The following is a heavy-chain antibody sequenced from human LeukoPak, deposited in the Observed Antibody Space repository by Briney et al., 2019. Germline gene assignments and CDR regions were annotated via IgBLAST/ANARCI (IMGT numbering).Heavy chain of an antibody. V-gene: IGHV3-23*01. CDR1: GFTFSSYA. CDR2: ISGSGGST. CDR3: AKDLTMVRGVTPFFY. Sequence: PGGSLRLSCAASGFTFSSYAMSWVRQAPGKGLEWVSAISGSGGSTYYADSVKGRFTISRDNSKNTLYLQMNSLRAEDTAVYYCAKDLTMVRGVTPFFYWGQGTLVTVSS. D-gene: IGHD3-10*01. J-gene: IGHJ4*02.